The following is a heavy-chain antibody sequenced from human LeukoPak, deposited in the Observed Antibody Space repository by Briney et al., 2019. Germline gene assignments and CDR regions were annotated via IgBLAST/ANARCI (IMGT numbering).Heavy chain of an antibody. CDR3: ARENSGSYREFDY. CDR2: IYTSWST. V-gene: IGHV4-4*07. D-gene: IGHD1-26*01. Sequence: SETLSLTCTVSGGSISSYYWSWIRQPAGKGLEWIGRIYTSWSTNYNASLKSRGSMSVDTSKNQFSLKLSSVTAADTAVFYCARENSGSYREFDYWGQGTLVTVSS. J-gene: IGHJ4*02. CDR1: GGSISSYY.